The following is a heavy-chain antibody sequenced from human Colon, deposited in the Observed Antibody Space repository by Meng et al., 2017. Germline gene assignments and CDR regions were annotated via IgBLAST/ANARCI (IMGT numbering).Heavy chain of an antibody. CDR1: GYTFTSYD. CDR2: MNPNSGNT. Sequence: QVQLVQSGAEVKKTGASVKVSCTASGYTFTSYDITWVRQATGQGLEWMGWMNPNSGNTGYAQKFQGRVTMTRNTAISTAYMELSRLRSEDTAVYYCARVEVGITSGDYWGQGTLVTVSS. D-gene: IGHD1-26*01. CDR3: ARVEVGITSGDY. J-gene: IGHJ4*02. V-gene: IGHV1-8*01.